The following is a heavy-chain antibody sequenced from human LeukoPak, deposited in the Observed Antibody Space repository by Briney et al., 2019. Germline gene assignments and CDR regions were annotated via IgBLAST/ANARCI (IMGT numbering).Heavy chain of an antibody. J-gene: IGHJ4*02. CDR1: GYTFASYH. CDR2: IKISGGSS. CDR3: ARSFKGEMATIPLDY. V-gene: IGHV1-46*01. D-gene: IGHD5-24*01. Sequence: ASVKVSCKTSGYTFASYHIHWVRQAPGQGLEWMGIIKISGGSSTYAQKFQGRVTMTRDTSTSTVYMELSSLRSEDTAVYYCARSFKGEMATIPLDYWGQGTLVTVSS.